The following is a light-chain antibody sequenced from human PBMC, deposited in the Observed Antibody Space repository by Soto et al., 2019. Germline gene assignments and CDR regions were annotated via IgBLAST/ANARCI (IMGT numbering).Light chain of an antibody. CDR1: QSVSSK. V-gene: IGKV3-15*01. CDR2: GAS. CDR3: QQYNNWPGT. J-gene: IGKJ1*01. Sequence: EIVLTQSPGTLSVSPGERATLSCRASQSVSSKLAWYQQKPGQAPRLLFYGASTGATGIPARFSGSRSEKDFTLFIIFLLSEDFAVYYCQQYNNWPGTFGQGTKV.